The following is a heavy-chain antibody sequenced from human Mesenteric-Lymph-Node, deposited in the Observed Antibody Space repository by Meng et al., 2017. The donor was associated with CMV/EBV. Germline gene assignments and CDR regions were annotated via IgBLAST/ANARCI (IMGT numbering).Heavy chain of an antibody. CDR3: ARDGDYYDSSGYNPFDY. V-gene: IGHV4-39*07. D-gene: IGHD3-22*01. CDR2: IYYSGST. Sequence: QLQLQESGPGLVKPSETLSPTCTVAGGSIRSSSYYWGWIRQPPGKGLEWIGSIYYSGSTYYNPSLKSRVTISVDTSKNQFSLKLSSVTAADTAVYYCARDGDYYDSSGYNPFDYWGQGTLVTVSS. J-gene: IGHJ4*02. CDR1: GGSIRSSSYY.